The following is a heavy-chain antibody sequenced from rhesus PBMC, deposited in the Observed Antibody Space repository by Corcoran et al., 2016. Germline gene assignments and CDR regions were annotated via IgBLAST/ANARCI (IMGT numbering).Heavy chain of an antibody. CDR2: INSGGGST. CDR1: GFTFSSYW. CDR3: AKNYGSNYFDY. V-gene: IGHV3S42*01. D-gene: IGHD4-29*01. J-gene: IGHJ4*01. Sequence: EVQLVESGGGLAKPGGSLRLSCAASGFTFSSYWMNWVRQTPGKGLEWISAINSGGGSTYYAASVKGRFTISRDNSKNTLSLQMNSLRAEDTAVYYCAKNYGSNYFDYWGQGVLVTVSS.